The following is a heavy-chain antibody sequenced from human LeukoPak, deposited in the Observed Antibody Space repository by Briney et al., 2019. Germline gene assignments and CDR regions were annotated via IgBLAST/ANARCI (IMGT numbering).Heavy chain of an antibody. CDR1: GSTFSGYA. Sequence: GGSLRLSCAASGSTFSGYAMSWVRQAPGQGLEWVSAISGSGGSTYYADSVKGRFTISRDNSKNTLYLQMNSLRAEDTAVYYCAKALTPQAYYYYYMDVWGKGTTVTVSS. J-gene: IGHJ6*03. D-gene: IGHD1-14*01. CDR2: ISGSGGST. CDR3: AKALTPQAYYYYYMDV. V-gene: IGHV3-23*01.